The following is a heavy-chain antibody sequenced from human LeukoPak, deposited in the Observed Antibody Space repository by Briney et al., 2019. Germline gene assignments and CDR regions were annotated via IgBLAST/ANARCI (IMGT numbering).Heavy chain of an antibody. Sequence: GGSLRPSCAASGFTFSSYDMHWVRQATGKGLEWVSAIGTAGDTYYPGSVKGRFTISRENAKNSLYLQMNSLRAGDTAVYYCARSLGDTATLDYWGQGTLVTVSS. V-gene: IGHV3-13*01. CDR1: GFTFSSYD. CDR3: ARSLGDTATLDY. CDR2: IGTAGDT. J-gene: IGHJ4*02. D-gene: IGHD5-18*01.